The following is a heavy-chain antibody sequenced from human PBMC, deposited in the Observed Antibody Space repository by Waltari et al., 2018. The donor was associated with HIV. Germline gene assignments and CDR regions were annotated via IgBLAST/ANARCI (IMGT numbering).Heavy chain of an antibody. CDR3: TATVTTRGTFDY. J-gene: IGHJ4*02. CDR2: ISRSRDYI. V-gene: IGHV3-21*01. Sequence: EVQLVESGGGLAQPGGSRRLSCAASGFSFGSYAMNWVRQAPGKGLEWIAYISRSRDYIYYADSIKGRFTISRDNAKNSVFLHMDNLRDVDTAVYYCTATVTTRGTFDYWGQGTAVPVS. D-gene: IGHD4-17*01. CDR1: GFSFGSYA.